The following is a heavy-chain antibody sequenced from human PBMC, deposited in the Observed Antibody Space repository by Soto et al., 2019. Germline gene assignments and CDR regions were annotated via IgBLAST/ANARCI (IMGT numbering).Heavy chain of an antibody. CDR3: ARDHGGYDILTGYYPHFDP. CDR2: IYYSGST. V-gene: IGHV4-31*03. Sequence: SETLSLTCTVSGGSISSGGYYWSWIRQHPGKGLEWIGYIYYSGSTYYNPSLKSRVTISVDTSKNQFSLKLSSVTAADTAVYYCARDHGGYDILTGYYPHFDPWGQGTLVTVSS. J-gene: IGHJ5*02. D-gene: IGHD3-9*01. CDR1: GGSISSGGYY.